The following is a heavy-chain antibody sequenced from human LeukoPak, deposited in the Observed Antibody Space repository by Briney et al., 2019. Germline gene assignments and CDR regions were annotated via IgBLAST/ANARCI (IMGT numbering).Heavy chain of an antibody. CDR3: AKQGLVPATAGD. V-gene: IGHV3-30*02. Sequence: GGSLRLSCAASGFTFSSYGMHWVRQAPGKGLEWVSFIPYDGSNKYYADSVKGRFTISRDNSKNTLYVQMNSLRPEDTAVYYCAKQGLVPATAGDWGQGTLVTVSS. CDR1: GFTFSSYG. D-gene: IGHD2-2*01. CDR2: IPYDGSNK. J-gene: IGHJ4*02.